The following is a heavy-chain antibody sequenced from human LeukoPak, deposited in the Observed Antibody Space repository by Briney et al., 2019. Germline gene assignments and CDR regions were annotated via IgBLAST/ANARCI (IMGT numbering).Heavy chain of an antibody. J-gene: IGHJ4*02. V-gene: IGHV1-46*01. CDR3: AGGVPNGWGIYYTFAY. CDR2: INPSGGTT. Sequence: ASVKVSCKASGYTFTSYYMHWVRQAPGQGLEWMGIINPSGGTTYYAQKFQGRVTMTRDTSTSTVYMELSSLRSDDTAVYHCAGGVPNGWGIYYTFAYWAKETRVTVSS. CDR1: GYTFTSYY. D-gene: IGHD3-10*01.